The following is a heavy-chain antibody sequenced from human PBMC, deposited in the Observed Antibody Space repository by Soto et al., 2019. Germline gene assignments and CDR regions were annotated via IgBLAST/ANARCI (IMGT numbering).Heavy chain of an antibody. CDR1: GGTISSGGYY. CDR2: IYYSGST. J-gene: IGHJ4*02. Sequence: SETLSLTCTVSGGTISSGGYYCSWIRQHPGKGLEWIGYIYYSGSTYYNPSLKSRVSISVDTSKNQFSLKLSSVTAADTAVYYCALRLGDPGRLYFDYWRQGTLVTVSS. D-gene: IGHD3-16*01. V-gene: IGHV4-31*03. CDR3: ALRLGDPGRLYFDY.